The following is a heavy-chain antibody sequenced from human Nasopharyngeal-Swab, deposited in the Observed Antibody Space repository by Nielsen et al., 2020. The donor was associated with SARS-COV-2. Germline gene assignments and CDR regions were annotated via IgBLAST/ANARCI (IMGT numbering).Heavy chain of an antibody. CDR2: TYYRSQWYN. Sequence: SETLSLTCAISGDSVSSTIAAWHWIRQSPSRGLEWLGSTYYRSQWYNDYAVSVRSRITISPDISKNQFSLHLNSVTPEDTAVYYCASFAQGSPSLYWGQGILVTVSS. CDR1: GDSVSSTIAA. J-gene: IGHJ4*02. CDR3: ASFAQGSPSLY. V-gene: IGHV6-1*01.